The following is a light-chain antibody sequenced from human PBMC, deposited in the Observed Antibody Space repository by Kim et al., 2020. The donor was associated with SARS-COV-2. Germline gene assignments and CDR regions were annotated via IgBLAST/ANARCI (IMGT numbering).Light chain of an antibody. Sequence: PGKTARGSCGGNSIGSKSVHRYQEKSGQAPVLVISYDSDRPSGIPGRFSGSNSGNTATLTISRVEAGDEADYYCQVWDSDSDHLVVFGGGTQLTVL. CDR2: YDS. CDR3: QVWDSDSDHLVV. CDR1: SIGSKS. J-gene: IGLJ2*01. V-gene: IGLV3-21*04.